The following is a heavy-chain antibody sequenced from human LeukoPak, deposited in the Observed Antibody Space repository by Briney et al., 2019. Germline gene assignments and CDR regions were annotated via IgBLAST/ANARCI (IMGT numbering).Heavy chain of an antibody. J-gene: IGHJ4*02. Sequence: SSPTLVKSTQTLTLTCTFSGFSLSTSGVGVGWIRQPPGKALEWLALIYWNDDQRYSPSLKSRLTITKDTSKNQVVLTMTNMDPVDTATYYCARRGSTSSFDFWGQGNLVTVSS. CDR3: ARRGSTSSFDF. CDR1: GFSLSTSGVG. V-gene: IGHV2-5*01. D-gene: IGHD3-10*01. CDR2: IYWNDDQ.